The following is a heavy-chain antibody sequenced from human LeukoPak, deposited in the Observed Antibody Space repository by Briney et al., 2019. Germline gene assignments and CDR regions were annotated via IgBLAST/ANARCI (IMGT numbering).Heavy chain of an antibody. CDR2: ISGTGGKT. CDR3: AKDREYSGSYRPGPTRYYYGMDV. Sequence: GGSLGLSCAASGFTFSSYAMSWVHQAPGRGQEWVSGISGTGGKTYYADSVKGRFTISRDNSKNTLYLQMNSLRDEDTAVFYCAKDREYSGSYRPGPTRYYYGMDVWGQGTTVTVSS. V-gene: IGHV3-23*01. D-gene: IGHD1-26*01. J-gene: IGHJ6*02. CDR1: GFTFSSYA.